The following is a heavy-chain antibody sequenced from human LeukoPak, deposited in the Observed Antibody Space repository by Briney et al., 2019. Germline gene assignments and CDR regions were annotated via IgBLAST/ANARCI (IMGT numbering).Heavy chain of an antibody. CDR3: AREGNSPNGDFDY. J-gene: IGHJ4*02. CDR2: ISPKSGAL. V-gene: IGHV1-2*02. D-gene: IGHD2-8*01. CDR1: GYTFTGYY. Sequence: GASVKVSRKASGYTFTGYYVHWVRQAPGQGLEWMGWISPKSGALNYARKFQGRVTVTRDTSINTAYMELARLRSDDTAIYYCAREGNSPNGDFDYWGQGTLVTVSS.